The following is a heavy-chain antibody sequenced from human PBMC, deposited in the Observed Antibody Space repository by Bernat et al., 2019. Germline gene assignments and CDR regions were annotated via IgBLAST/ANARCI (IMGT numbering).Heavy chain of an antibody. V-gene: IGHV1-8*01. CDR1: GYNFTSYD. CDR3: ARGHYGRSGFADNMVV. J-gene: IGHJ6*02. Sequence: QVQLVQSGAEVKKPGASVKVSCKASGYNFTSYDINWMRQATGQGLEWVGWMNPNSGNTGNAQKIQGRVTMTRYTSISTAYMELSSLRSEDTAVYYCARGHYGRSGFADNMVVWGQGTTVTVSS. CDR2: MNPNSGNT. D-gene: IGHD3-22*01.